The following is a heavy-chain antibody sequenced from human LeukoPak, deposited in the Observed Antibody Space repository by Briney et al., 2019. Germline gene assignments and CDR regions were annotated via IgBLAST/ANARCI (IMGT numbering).Heavy chain of an antibody. J-gene: IGHJ4*02. V-gene: IGHV3-48*03. Sequence: GGSLRLSCAASGFSFSAYEFNWVRQAAGRGLECISYISSSGRTIDYTDSVKGRFTISRDSAKNSLYLQMNSLRAEDTAVYYCARVTSGSSYRPFDYWGQGTLVTVSS. CDR3: ARVTSGSSYRPFDY. D-gene: IGHD3-10*01. CDR1: GFSFSAYE. CDR2: ISSSGRTI.